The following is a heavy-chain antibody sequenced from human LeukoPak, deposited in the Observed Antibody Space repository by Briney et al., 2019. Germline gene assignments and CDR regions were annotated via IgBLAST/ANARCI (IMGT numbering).Heavy chain of an antibody. Sequence: PSETLSLTCTVSGGSISSYYWSWIRQHPGKGLEWIGYIYYSGSTYYNPSLKSRVIISVDTSKNQFSLKLSSVTAADTAVYYCARASPAYYYDSSDYRGAFDYWGQGTLVTVSS. J-gene: IGHJ4*02. CDR1: GGSISSYY. CDR2: IYYSGST. D-gene: IGHD3-22*01. CDR3: ARASPAYYYDSSDYRGAFDY. V-gene: IGHV4-59*06.